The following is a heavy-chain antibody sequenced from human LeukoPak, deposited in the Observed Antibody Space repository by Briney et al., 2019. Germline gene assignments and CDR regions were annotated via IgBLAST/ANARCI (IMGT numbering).Heavy chain of an antibody. J-gene: IGHJ4*02. D-gene: IGHD1-1*01. CDR1: GFTFSSYW. V-gene: IGHV3-7*03. Sequence: GSLRLSCAASGFTFSSYWMSWVRPAPGKGLEWVANIKQDGSEKYYVDSVKGRFTISRDNAKNSLYLQMNSLRAEDTAVYYCARDRAVQYNWNDVPGDYWGQGTLVTVSS. CDR3: ARDRAVQYNWNDVPGDY. CDR2: IKQDGSEK.